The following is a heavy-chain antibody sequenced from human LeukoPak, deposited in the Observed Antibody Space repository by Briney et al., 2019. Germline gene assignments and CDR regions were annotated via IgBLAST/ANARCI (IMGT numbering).Heavy chain of an antibody. Sequence: PGGSLRLCCAASGFTLSPYEMNWVRQAPGKGLEWVSYISITGRTIHYADSVKGRFTISRDNAKNSLYLQMNSLRAEDTAVYYCARSFAPDYLYYYYYMDVWGKGTTVTVSS. CDR2: ISITGRTI. CDR3: ARSFAPDYLYYYYYMDV. CDR1: GFTLSPYE. J-gene: IGHJ6*03. V-gene: IGHV3-48*03. D-gene: IGHD4-11*01.